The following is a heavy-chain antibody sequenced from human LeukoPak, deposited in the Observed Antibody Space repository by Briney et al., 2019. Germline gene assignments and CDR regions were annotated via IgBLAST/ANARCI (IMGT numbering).Heavy chain of an antibody. D-gene: IGHD3-22*01. CDR1: GGSFSGYY. CDR2: INHSGST. J-gene: IGHJ4*02. CDR3: ARHPSYYDRIDY. Sequence: PSETLSLTCAVYGGSFSGYYWSWIRQPPGKGLEWIGEINHSGSTNYNPSLKSRVTISVDTSKNQFSLKLSSVTAADTAVYYCARHPSYYDRIDYWGQGTLVTVSS. V-gene: IGHV4-34*01.